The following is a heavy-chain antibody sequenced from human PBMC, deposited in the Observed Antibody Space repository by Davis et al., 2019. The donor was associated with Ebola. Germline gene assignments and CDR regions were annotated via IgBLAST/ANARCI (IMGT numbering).Heavy chain of an antibody. CDR2: MNPNSGNT. J-gene: IGHJ6*02. Sequence: ASVKVSCKASGYTFTSYATNWVRQASGQGLEWMGWMNPNSGNTGYAQKFQGRVTMTRNTSISTDYMELSSLRSEDTAVYYCARGKSYYYYGMDVWSQGTTVTVSS. CDR1: GYTFTSYA. V-gene: IGHV1-8*01. CDR3: ARGKSYYYYGMDV.